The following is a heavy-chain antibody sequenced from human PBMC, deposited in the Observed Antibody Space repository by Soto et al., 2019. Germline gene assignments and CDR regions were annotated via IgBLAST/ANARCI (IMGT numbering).Heavy chain of an antibody. D-gene: IGHD5-12*01. V-gene: IGHV1-69*01. CDR2: IIPIFGTA. J-gene: IGHJ5*02. CDR3: AREVLEGGYEELNWFDP. CDR1: GGTFSSYA. Sequence: QVQLVQSGAEVKKPGSSVKVSCKASGGTFSSYAISWVRQAPGQGLEWMGGIIPIFGTANYAQKFQGRVTITADESTSTAYMELSSLRSEDTDVYYCAREVLEGGYEELNWFDPWGQGTLVTVSS.